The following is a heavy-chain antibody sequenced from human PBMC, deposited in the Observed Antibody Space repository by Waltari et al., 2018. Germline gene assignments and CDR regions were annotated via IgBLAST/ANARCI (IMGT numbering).Heavy chain of an antibody. D-gene: IGHD3-22*01. CDR3: ARDGPTMIGLGAFDI. V-gene: IGHV3-53*01. Sequence: EVQLVESGGGLIQPGGSLRLSCAASGFTVSSNYMSWVRQAPGKGLEWVSVIYSGGSTYYADSVKGRFTISRDNSKNTLYLQMNSLRAEDTAVYYCARDGPTMIGLGAFDIWGQGTMVTVSS. CDR2: IYSGGST. CDR1: GFTVSSNY. J-gene: IGHJ3*02.